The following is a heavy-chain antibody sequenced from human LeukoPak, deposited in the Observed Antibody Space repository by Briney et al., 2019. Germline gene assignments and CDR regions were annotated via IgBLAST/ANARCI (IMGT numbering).Heavy chain of an antibody. D-gene: IGHD1-26*01. V-gene: IGHV3-7*01. CDR2: IKQDGSEK. CDR3: ARSWENDAFDI. Sequence: GGSLRLSCAASGFTFSSYWMSWVRQAPGKGLEWVANIKQDGSEKYYVDSVKGRFTISRDNVKNSLYLQMNSLRAEDTAVYYCARSWENDAFDIWGQGTMVTVSS. J-gene: IGHJ3*02. CDR1: GFTFSSYW.